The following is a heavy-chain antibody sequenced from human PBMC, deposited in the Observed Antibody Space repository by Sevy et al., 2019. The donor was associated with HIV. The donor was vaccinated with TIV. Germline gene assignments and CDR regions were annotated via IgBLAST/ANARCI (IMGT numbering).Heavy chain of an antibody. J-gene: IGHJ2*01. D-gene: IGHD3-22*01. CDR3: ARAVEDYSDSSGWDWYFDL. Sequence: GGSLRLSCAVSGITVSSNYMGWVRQAPGKGLQWVSGIFASSNTHFGDTVKGRFSISRDNSKNTLSLQMNSLSAEDTAVYYCARAVEDYSDSSGWDWYFDLWGRGTLVTVSS. CDR1: GITVSSNY. CDR2: IFASSNT. V-gene: IGHV3-66*01.